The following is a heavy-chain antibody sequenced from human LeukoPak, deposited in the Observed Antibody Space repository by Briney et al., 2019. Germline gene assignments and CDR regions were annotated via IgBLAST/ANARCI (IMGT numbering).Heavy chain of an antibody. CDR2: ISYSGTT. V-gene: IGHV4-59*01. Sequence: PSETLSLTCTVSGGSISSFYWSWIRQPPGKGLEYIGYISYSGTTSYNPSLKSRVTISVYTSKNQFSLKLTSVTAPDTAVYYCARDKGLPQAFDLWGQGTMVTVSS. D-gene: IGHD5/OR15-5a*01. CDR1: GGSISSFY. J-gene: IGHJ3*01. CDR3: ARDKGLPQAFDL.